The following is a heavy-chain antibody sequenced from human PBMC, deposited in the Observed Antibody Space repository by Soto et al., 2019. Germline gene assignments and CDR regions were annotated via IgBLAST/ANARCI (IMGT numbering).Heavy chain of an antibody. Sequence: QITLKESGPTLVEPTQTLTLTCTYSGFSLRTTGVGVGWIRQPRGKALEWLGIIYWNDDKRYSPSLKNRFTLTSDISKRQVVLTMTNMDPVDTATYYIAHTWGLAFDYWGQGTLVSVSS. D-gene: IGHD3-16*01. J-gene: IGHJ4*02. CDR2: IYWNDDK. CDR1: GFSLRTTGVG. V-gene: IGHV2-5*01. CDR3: AHTWGLAFDY.